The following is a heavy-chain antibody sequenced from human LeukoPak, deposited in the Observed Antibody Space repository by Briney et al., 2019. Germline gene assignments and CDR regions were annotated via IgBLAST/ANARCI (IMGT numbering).Heavy chain of an antibody. CDR1: GGSISNYY. J-gene: IGHJ4*02. D-gene: IGHD1-26*01. CDR3: ARGGWELELDY. Sequence: SETLSLTCTVTGGSISNYYWSWIRQPPGKGLEWIGNIYTSGSTNCNPSLKSRVTMSIDTSKNRFSLKLSSVTAADTAVYYCARGGWELELDYWGQGILVTVSS. CDR2: IYTSGST. V-gene: IGHV4-59*01.